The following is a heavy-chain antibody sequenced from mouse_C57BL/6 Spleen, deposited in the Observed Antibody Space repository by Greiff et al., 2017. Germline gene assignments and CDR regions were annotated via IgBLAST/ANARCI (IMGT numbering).Heavy chain of an antibody. V-gene: IGHV1-55*01. J-gene: IGHJ4*01. D-gene: IGHD1-1*01. CDR1: GYTFTSYW. CDR2: ISPGSGST. CDR3: ARTYYDGSSYYYARDY. Sequence: QVQLQQSGAELVKPGASVKMSCKASGYTFTSYWITWVKQRPGQGLEWIGAISPGSGSTNYHAKFKSKATLTVDTSSSTAYMQLSSLTSEDSAVYYCARTYYDGSSYYYARDYWGQGTSVTVSS.